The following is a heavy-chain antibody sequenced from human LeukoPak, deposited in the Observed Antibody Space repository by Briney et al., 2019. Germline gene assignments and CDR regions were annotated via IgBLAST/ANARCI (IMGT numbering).Heavy chain of an antibody. Sequence: GGSLRLSCAASGFTLSRFWMSWVRQAPGRGLEWVANIKQDGSDKRYVDSVKGRFTISRDSSKNTLYLQMNSLRAEDTAVYYCAKDLYSFPPGWGQGTLVTVSS. CDR3: AKDLYSFPPG. J-gene: IGHJ4*02. V-gene: IGHV3-7*03. CDR1: GFTLSRFW. D-gene: IGHD5-12*01. CDR2: IKQDGSDK.